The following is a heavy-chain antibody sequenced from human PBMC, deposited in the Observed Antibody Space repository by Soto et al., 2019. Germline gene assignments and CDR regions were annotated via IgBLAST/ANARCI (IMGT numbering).Heavy chain of an antibody. CDR3: AHIEGYCSGGSCYSPRAPKFDY. J-gene: IGHJ4*02. Sequence: QITLKESGPTLVKPTQTLTLTCTFSGFSLSTSGVGVGWIRQPPGKALEWLALIYWDDDKRYSPSLKSRVTITKDTSKNQVVLTMTNMDPVDTATYYCAHIEGYCSGGSCYSPRAPKFDYWGQGTLVTVSS. V-gene: IGHV2-5*02. CDR1: GFSLSTSGVG. CDR2: IYWDDDK. D-gene: IGHD2-15*01.